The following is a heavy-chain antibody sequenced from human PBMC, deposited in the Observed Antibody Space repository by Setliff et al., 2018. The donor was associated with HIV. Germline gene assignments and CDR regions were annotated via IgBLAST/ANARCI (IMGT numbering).Heavy chain of an antibody. Sequence: PSETLSLSCTLSGGSINNSDCNWAWIRQSPGKGLEWIASAYYIGSTYYSSLKSRAAMSLDTSKNPFSLRLSPVTAADTAIYYCARQVWLSDNHYYYYMDVWGKGTTVTVSS. CDR3: ARQVWLSDNHYYYYMDV. CDR1: GGSINNSDCN. CDR2: AYYIGST. D-gene: IGHD2-21*01. J-gene: IGHJ6*03. V-gene: IGHV4-39*01.